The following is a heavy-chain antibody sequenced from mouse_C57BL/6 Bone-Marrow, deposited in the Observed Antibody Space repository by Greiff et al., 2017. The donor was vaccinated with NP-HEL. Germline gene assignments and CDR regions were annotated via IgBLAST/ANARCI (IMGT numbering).Heavy chain of an antibody. V-gene: IGHV1-61*01. CDR3: ATIYYGNYPFAY. CDR2: IYPSDSET. D-gene: IGHD2-1*01. Sequence: QVQLQQPGAELVRPGSSVKLSCKASGYTFTSYWMDWVKQRPGQGLEWIGNIYPSDSETHYNQKFKDKATLTVDKSSSTAYMQLSSLTSEDSAVYYCATIYYGNYPFAYWGQGTLVTVSA. CDR1: GYTFTSYW. J-gene: IGHJ3*01.